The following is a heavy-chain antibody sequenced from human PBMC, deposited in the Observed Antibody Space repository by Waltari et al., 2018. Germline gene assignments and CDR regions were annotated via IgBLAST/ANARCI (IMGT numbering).Heavy chain of an antibody. Sequence: QVQLQESGPGLVKPSGTLSLTCAVSGGSISSSNWWSWVRQPPGKGLEWIGEIYHSGSTNHNPSLKSRVTISVDKSKNQFSLKLSSVTAADTAVYYCARAPLNYYDSSGYYQGFDYWGQGTLVTVSS. J-gene: IGHJ4*02. CDR1: GGSISSSNW. V-gene: IGHV4-4*02. CDR3: ARAPLNYYDSSGYYQGFDY. D-gene: IGHD3-22*01. CDR2: IYHSGST.